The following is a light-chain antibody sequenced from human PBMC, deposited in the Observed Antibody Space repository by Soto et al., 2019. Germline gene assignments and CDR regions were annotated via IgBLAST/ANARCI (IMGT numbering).Light chain of an antibody. CDR1: QSISSSY. CDR3: QQYGSSPWT. J-gene: IGKJ1*01. CDR2: GAS. Sequence: DIVLTQSPGTLSLSPGDRATLSCRVSQSISSSYLAWYQQKPGQAPRLLIYGASSRATGIPDRFSGSGSGTDFTLTISRLEPEDFAVYYCQQYGSSPWTFGQGTKVDI. V-gene: IGKV3-20*01.